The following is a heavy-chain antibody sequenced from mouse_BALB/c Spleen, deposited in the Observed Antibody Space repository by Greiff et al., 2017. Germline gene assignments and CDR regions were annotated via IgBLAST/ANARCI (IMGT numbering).Heavy chain of an antibody. Sequence: EVQLVESGGGLVKPGGSLKLSCAASGFTFSSYAMSWVRQTPEKRLEWVASISSGGSTYYPDSVKGRFTISRDNARNILYLQMSSLRSEDTAMYYCARGDYYGYGDYAMDYWGQGTSVTVSS. CDR1: GFTFSSYA. V-gene: IGHV5-6-5*01. J-gene: IGHJ4*01. D-gene: IGHD1-2*01. CDR3: ARGDYYGYGDYAMDY. CDR2: ISSGGST.